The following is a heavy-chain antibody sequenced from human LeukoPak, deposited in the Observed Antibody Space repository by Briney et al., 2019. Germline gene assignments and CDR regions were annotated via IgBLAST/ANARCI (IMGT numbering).Heavy chain of an antibody. D-gene: IGHD4-17*01. CDR1: GDSVRTNNYY. J-gene: IGHJ4*02. CDR3: ARGDYGDSFDY. V-gene: IGHV4-34*01. CDR2: INHSGST. Sequence: PSETLSLTCTVSGDSVRTNNYYWSWIRQPPGKGLEWIGEINHSGSTNYNPSLKSRVTISVDTSKNQFSLKLSSVTAADTAVYYCARGDYGDSFDYWGQGTLVTVSS.